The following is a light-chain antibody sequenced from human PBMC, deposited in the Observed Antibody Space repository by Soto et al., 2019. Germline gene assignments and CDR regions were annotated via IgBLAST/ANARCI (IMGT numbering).Light chain of an antibody. J-gene: IGKJ1*01. CDR1: QGIRND. CDR2: AAS. Sequence: DIQMTQSPSSLSASVGDRVTITCRASQGIRNDLVWYQQIPGKAPKRLIYAASSLQSGVPSRFSGSGSGTDFPLTISSLQPEDFANYYCLQHNTYPWTFGQGTKVEIK. V-gene: IGKV1-17*01. CDR3: LQHNTYPWT.